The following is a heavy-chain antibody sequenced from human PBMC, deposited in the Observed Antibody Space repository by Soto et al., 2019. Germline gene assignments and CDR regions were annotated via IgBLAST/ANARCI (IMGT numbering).Heavy chain of an antibody. CDR3: AKDRRYGYSSSWYSNYFDY. V-gene: IGHV3-23*01. CDR2: ISGSGGST. Sequence: EVQLLESGGGLVQPGGSLRLSCAASGFTFSSYAMSWVRQAPGKGLEWVSAISGSGGSTYYTDSVKGRFTISRDNSKNTLYLQMNSLRAEDTAVYYCAKDRRYGYSSSWYSNYFDYWGQGTLVTVSS. CDR1: GFTFSSYA. J-gene: IGHJ4*02. D-gene: IGHD6-13*01.